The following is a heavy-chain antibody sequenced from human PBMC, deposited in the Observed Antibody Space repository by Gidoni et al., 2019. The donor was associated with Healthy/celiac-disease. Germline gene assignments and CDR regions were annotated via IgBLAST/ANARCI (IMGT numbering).Heavy chain of an antibody. D-gene: IGHD2-21*01. Sequence: EVQLVESGGGLVKPGGSLRLSCAASGFTFSSYSMNWVRQAPGKGLEWVSSISSSSSYIYYADSVKGRFTISRDNAKNSLYLQMNSLRAEDTAVYYCAGGDGYNSRPYFDYWGQGTLVTVSS. V-gene: IGHV3-21*01. CDR3: AGGDGYNSRPYFDY. CDR2: ISSSSSYI. J-gene: IGHJ4*02. CDR1: GFTFSSYS.